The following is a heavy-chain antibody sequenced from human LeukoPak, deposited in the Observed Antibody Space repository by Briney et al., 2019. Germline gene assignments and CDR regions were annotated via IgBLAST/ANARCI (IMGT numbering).Heavy chain of an antibody. D-gene: IGHD3-3*01. V-gene: IGHV4-59*12. CDR3: ARDLRYYDFWSGYYSDAFDI. CDR2: IYYSGSS. Sequence: SETLSLTCTVSGGSISSYYWSWIRQFPGKGLEWIGYIYYSGSSHSNPTLKSRVTISVDTSKDQFSLKLSSVTAADTAVYYCARDLRYYDFWSGYYSDAFDIWGQGTMVTVSS. CDR1: GGSISSYY. J-gene: IGHJ3*02.